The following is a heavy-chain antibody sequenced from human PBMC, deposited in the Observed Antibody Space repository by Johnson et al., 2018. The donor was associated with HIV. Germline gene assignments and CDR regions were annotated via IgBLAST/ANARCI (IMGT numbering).Heavy chain of an antibody. Sequence: VQLVESGGGVVQPGRSLRLSCAASGFTFSIYAMLWVRQAPGKGLEWVAVISYDGSDKYYADSVKGRFTISRDNSKNTLYLQMNSLRAEDTAVYYCARDWEGYAFDIWGQGTMVTVSS. CDR3: ARDWEGYAFDI. CDR2: ISYDGSDK. V-gene: IGHV3-30*04. D-gene: IGHD1-26*01. J-gene: IGHJ3*02. CDR1: GFTFSIYA.